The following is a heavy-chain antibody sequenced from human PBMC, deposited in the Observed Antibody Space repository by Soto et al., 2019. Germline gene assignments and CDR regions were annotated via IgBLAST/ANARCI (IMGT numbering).Heavy chain of an antibody. CDR3: AMTGGSGTYWGAFDY. V-gene: IGHV3-23*01. CDR2: ISGSGGST. J-gene: IGHJ4*02. Sequence: EVQLLESGGGLVQPGGSLRLSCAASGFTFSNYDMSWVRQAPGKGLEWVSGISGSGGSTYYADSVKGRLTISRDNSKNPLHLQMNSLRAEDTAVYYCAMTGGSGTYWGAFDYWGQGTLVTVSS. CDR1: GFTFSNYD. D-gene: IGHD1-26*01.